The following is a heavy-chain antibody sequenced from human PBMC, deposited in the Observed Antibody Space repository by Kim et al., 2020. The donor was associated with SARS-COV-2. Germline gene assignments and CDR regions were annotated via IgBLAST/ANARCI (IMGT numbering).Heavy chain of an antibody. Sequence: RFTISRDNSKNTLYLQMNSLRAEDTAVYYCAKISPYSSSSFNQRGAFDIWGQGTMVTVSS. D-gene: IGHD6-6*01. J-gene: IGHJ3*02. CDR3: AKISPYSSSSFNQRGAFDI. V-gene: IGHV3-23*01.